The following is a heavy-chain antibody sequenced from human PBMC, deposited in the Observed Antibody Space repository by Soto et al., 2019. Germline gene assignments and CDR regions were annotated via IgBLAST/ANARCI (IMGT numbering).Heavy chain of an antibody. Sequence: PGESLKISCKGSGYSFTSYWISWVRQMPGKGLEWMGRIDPSDSYTNYSPSFQGHVTISADKSISTAYLQWSSLKASDTAMYYCARRESGSLGGYYGMDVWGQGTTVTVSS. CDR2: IDPSDSYT. J-gene: IGHJ6*02. CDR1: GYSFTSYW. CDR3: ARRESGSLGGYYGMDV. D-gene: IGHD5-12*01. V-gene: IGHV5-10-1*01.